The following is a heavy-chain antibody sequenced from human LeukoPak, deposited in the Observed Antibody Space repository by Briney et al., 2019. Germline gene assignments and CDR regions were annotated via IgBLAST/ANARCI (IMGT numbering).Heavy chain of an antibody. J-gene: IGHJ4*02. CDR1: GGSISSGGYS. CDR2: IYHSGST. V-gene: IGHV4-30-2*01. CDR3: ARGRGQFDY. Sequence: PSETLSLTCAVSGGSISSGGYSWSWIRQPPGRGLEWIGYIYHSGSTHYKPPLKSRVTISVDRSKNQFSLKLTSVTAADTAVYYCARGRGQFDYWGQGTLVTVSS.